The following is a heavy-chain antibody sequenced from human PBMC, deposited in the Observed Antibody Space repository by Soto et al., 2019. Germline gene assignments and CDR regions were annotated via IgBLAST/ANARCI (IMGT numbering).Heavy chain of an antibody. CDR3: ARVQISRGSGWYDFDF. CDR2: ISHSGTYT. D-gene: IGHD6-19*01. Sequence: QVQLVESGGGLVKPGGSLRLSCAASGFTFSDYYMSWIRQAPGKGLEWVSYISHSGTYTNYADSVKGRFTISRDNAKNSLYLQMNSLRAEDTAVFYCARVQISRGSGWYDFDFWGQGTVVSVSS. J-gene: IGHJ4*02. V-gene: IGHV3-11*06. CDR1: GFTFSDYY.